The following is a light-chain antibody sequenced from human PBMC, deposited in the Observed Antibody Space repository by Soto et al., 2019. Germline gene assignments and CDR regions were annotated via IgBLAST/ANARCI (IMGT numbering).Light chain of an antibody. CDR2: AAS. V-gene: IGKV1-27*01. Sequence: DIQMTQSPSSLSASVGDRVTITCRARQGITNYVAWYQHRPGRVPKLLIYAASTMQSGVPSRFSGSVPGTDFTLTSGSLQPEDVATYSCQKYKSAPSTFGKGTKVEIK. CDR1: QGITNY. CDR3: QKYKSAPST. J-gene: IGKJ1*01.